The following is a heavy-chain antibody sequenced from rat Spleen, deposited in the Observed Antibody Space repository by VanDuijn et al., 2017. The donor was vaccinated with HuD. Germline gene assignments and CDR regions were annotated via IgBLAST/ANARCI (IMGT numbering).Heavy chain of an antibody. D-gene: IGHD1-12*02. CDR1: GFTFSNYD. CDR2: ISTGGGNT. Sequence: EVQLVESGGGLVQPGRSLKLSCAASGFTFSNYDMAWVRQAPTKGLEWVASISTGGGNTYYRDSVKGRFTISRDIAKSTLFLQMNSLKSEDTATYFCARHYYDGSYYPNWFAYWGQGTLVTVSS. J-gene: IGHJ3*01. CDR3: ARHYYDGSYYPNWFAY. V-gene: IGHV5S23*01.